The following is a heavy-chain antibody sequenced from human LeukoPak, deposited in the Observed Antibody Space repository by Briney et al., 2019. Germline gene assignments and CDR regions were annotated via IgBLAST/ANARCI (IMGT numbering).Heavy chain of an antibody. CDR3: AREIYCTGTNCRRSYYYYHYYGMDV. D-gene: IGHD2-2*01. CDR2: IWYDGSNE. V-gene: IGHV3-33*01. J-gene: IGHJ6*02. Sequence: TGGSLRLSCAASGFTFSSYGMHWVRQAPGKGLEWVAVIWYDGSNEYYADSVKGRFTISRDNSKNTLYLQMNSLRAEDTAVYYCAREIYCTGTNCRRSYYYYHYYGMDVWGQGTTVTVSS. CDR1: GFTFSSYG.